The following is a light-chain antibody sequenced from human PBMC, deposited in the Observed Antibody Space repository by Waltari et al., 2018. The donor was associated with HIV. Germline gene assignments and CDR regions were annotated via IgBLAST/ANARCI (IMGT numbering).Light chain of an antibody. CDR3: QQYNTWPLT. J-gene: IGKJ3*01. CDR2: GAS. V-gene: IGKV3-15*01. Sequence: EIVMTQSPATLSVSPGERATLSCRTSQSVTSSLAWYQQKPGQAPGLLIYGASKRATGVPTRFSCGGSGTEFTLTISSLQSEDVAVYSCQQYNTWPLTFGPGTKVDIK. CDR1: QSVTSS.